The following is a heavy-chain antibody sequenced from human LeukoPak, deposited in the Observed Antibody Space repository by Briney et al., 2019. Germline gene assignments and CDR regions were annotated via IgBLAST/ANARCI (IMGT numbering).Heavy chain of an antibody. Sequence: ASVKVSCKVSGYTPTQLAMHWVRQAPGKGLEWMGGFDPEDGETVYAQKFQDRVTMTEDTSTDTANMELTSLASEDTAVYYCATQARGYFYYWGQGTLVTVSS. J-gene: IGHJ4*02. CDR1: GYTPTQLA. CDR2: FDPEDGET. CDR3: ATQARGYFYY. V-gene: IGHV1-24*01.